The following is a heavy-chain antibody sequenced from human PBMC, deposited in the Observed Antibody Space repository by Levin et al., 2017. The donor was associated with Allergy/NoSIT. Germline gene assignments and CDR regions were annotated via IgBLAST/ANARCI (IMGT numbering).Heavy chain of an antibody. CDR2: ISGSGGST. J-gene: IGHJ3*02. Sequence: PTGGSLRLSCAASGFTFSSYAMSWVRQAPGKGLEWVSAISGSGGSTYYADSVKGRFTISRDNSRDTLYLQMNSLRAEDTAVYYCANAPRVRDAFDIWGQGTMVTVSS. CDR3: ANAPRVRDAFDI. V-gene: IGHV3-23*01. CDR1: GFTFSSYA.